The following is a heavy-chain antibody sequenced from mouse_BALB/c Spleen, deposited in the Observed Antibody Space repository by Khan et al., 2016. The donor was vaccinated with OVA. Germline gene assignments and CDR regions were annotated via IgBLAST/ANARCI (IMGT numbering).Heavy chain of an antibody. CDR3: TRGEGYYGNPYAIDF. V-gene: IGHV5-6-4*01. CDR2: ISSGGTYT. CDR1: GFTFSSYT. Sequence: EVELVESGGGLVKPGGSLKLSCAASGFTFSSYTMSWVRQTPGKRLEWVATISSGGTYTYYVDSVEGRFTLSRDNAKNTLYLEMTSLKSEDTAVYYCTRGEGYYGNPYAIDFWGQGTSVTVSS. D-gene: IGHD2-1*01. J-gene: IGHJ4*01.